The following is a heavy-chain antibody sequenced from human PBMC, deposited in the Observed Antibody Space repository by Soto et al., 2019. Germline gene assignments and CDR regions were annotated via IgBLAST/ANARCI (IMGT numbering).Heavy chain of an antibody. CDR3: ARDFGMVVTAIPFVY. J-gene: IGHJ4*02. V-gene: IGHV1-18*01. CDR1: GYTFTSYG. D-gene: IGHD2-21*02. Sequence: ASVKVSCKASGYTFTSYGISWVRQAPGQGLEWMGWISAYNGNTNYAQKLQGRVTMTTDTSTSTAYMELRSLRSDDTAVYYCARDFGMVVTAIPFVYWGQGTLVTVSS. CDR2: ISAYNGNT.